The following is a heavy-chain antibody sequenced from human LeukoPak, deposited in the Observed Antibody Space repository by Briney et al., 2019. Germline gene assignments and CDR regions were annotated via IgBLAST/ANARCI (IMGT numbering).Heavy chain of an antibody. CDR2: IWYDGSNG. V-gene: IGHV3-33*06. J-gene: IGHJ4*02. D-gene: IGHD2-2*01. Sequence: GRSLRLSCAASGFTFSNYGMHWVRQAPGKGLEWVAVIWYDGSNGYYADSVKGRFTISRDNSKNTLYLQMNSLRAEDTAVYYCAKDGRDILVVPAANSDYWGQGTLVTVSS. CDR1: GFTFSNYG. CDR3: AKDGRDILVVPAANSDY.